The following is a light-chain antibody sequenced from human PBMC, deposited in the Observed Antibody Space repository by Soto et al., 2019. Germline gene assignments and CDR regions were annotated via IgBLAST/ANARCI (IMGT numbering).Light chain of an antibody. V-gene: IGKV1-33*01. CDR2: DAS. Sequence: DIQMTQSPSSLSASVGDRVTITCQASQDISNYLNWYQQKPGKAPKLLIYDASDLETGVPSRLSQSGFGTNFTFTISSLQPEVSETYYRQVYENLPGVTFGPGTKVDIK. J-gene: IGKJ3*01. CDR1: QDISNY. CDR3: QVYENLPGVT.